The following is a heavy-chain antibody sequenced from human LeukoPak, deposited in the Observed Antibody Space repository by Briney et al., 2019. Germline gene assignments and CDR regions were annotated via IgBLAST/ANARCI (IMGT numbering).Heavy chain of an antibody. CDR2: ISSSSSYI. Sequence: GGSLRLSCAASGFTFSSYSMKWVRQAPGKGLEWVSSISSSSSYIYYADSVKGRFTISRDNAKNSLYLQMNSLTAEDTAVYYCARGYYDFWSGYYIGTSEFDYWGQGTLVTVSS. D-gene: IGHD3-3*01. J-gene: IGHJ4*02. V-gene: IGHV3-21*01. CDR1: GFTFSSYS. CDR3: ARGYYDFWSGYYIGTSEFDY.